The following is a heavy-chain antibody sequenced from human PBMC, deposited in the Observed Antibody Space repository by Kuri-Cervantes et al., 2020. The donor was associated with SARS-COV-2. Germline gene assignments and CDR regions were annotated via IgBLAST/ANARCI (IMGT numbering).Heavy chain of an antibody. J-gene: IGHJ4*02. V-gene: IGHV3-11*06. CDR3: ARDRGGSCSFDY. Sequence: GESLKISCAASGFTFSDYYMSWIRQAPGKGLEWVSYISSSSSYTNYADSVKGRFTISRDNAKNSLYLQMNSLRAEDTAVYYCARDRGGSCSFDYWGQGTLVTVSS. CDR2: ISSSSSYT. D-gene: IGHD2-15*01. CDR1: GFTFSDYY.